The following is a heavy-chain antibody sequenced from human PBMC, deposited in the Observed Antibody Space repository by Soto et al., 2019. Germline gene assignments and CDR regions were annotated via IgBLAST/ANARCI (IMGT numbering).Heavy chain of an antibody. V-gene: IGHV1-24*01. J-gene: IGHJ3*02. CDR1: GYTLTELS. Sequence: QVQLVQSGAEVKKPGASVKVSCKVSGYTLTELSMHWVRQAPGKGLEWMGGFDPEDGETIYAQKFQGRVSMPEEPSKDTAKIEMSRLRSEDTAVYYCATDLRHLVVVPAAMSIPATVTFDIGGQGTMVTVSS. D-gene: IGHD2-2*01. CDR2: FDPEDGET. CDR3: ATDLRHLVVVPAAMSIPATVTFDI.